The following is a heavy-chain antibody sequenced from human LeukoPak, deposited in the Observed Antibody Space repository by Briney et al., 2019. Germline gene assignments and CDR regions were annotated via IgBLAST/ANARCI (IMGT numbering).Heavy chain of an antibody. J-gene: IGHJ4*02. CDR3: ARDLNWGQVDY. V-gene: IGHV3-74*01. Sequence: GGSLRLSCAASGFTFSGHWMYWLRQAPGKGLAWVSRINGDGSATNYAGSMKGRYTISRDNARNIVYLQMNSLREDDTAVYYCARDLNWGQVDYWGQGTLVTVSS. CDR1: GFTFSGHW. D-gene: IGHD7-27*01. CDR2: INGDGSAT.